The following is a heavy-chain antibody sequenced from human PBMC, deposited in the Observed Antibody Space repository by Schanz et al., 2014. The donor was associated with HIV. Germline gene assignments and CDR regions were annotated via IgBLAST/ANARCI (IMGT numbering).Heavy chain of an antibody. V-gene: IGHV3-33*08. CDR2: IYYDGTNK. Sequence: QVHLVESGGGVVRPGRSLRLSCAASGFTFDSFGMHWVRQAPGKGLEWVALIYYDGTNKYYTDSVKGRFTISRDNSKNTLYLQMNNLRAEDTAVYGCARQGLRFSFWLDYWGQGTPVTVS. J-gene: IGHJ4*02. D-gene: IGHD4-17*01. CDR1: GFTFDSFG. CDR3: ARQGLRFSFWLDY.